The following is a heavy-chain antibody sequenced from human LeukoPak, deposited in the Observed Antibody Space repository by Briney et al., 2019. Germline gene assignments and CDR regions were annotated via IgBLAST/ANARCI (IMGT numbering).Heavy chain of an antibody. V-gene: IGHV4-39*07. J-gene: IGHJ6*03. CDR2: IYYSGST. CDR3: ARVIMSSVYYYYMDV. CDR1: GGSISSSSYY. D-gene: IGHD3-3*01. Sequence: SETLSLTCTVSGGSISSSSYYWGWIRQPPGKGLEWIGSIYYSGSTYYNPSLKSRVTISGDTSKNHFSLKLRSVTAADTAVYYCARVIMSSVYYYYMDVWGKGTTVTISS.